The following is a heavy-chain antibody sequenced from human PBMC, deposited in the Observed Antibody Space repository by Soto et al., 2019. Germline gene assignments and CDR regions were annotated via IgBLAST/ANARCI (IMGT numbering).Heavy chain of an antibody. CDR3: ARDRREIDAFDI. D-gene: IGHD1-26*01. Sequence: EVQLLESGGGLVQPGGSLRLSCAASGFTFRSYAMSCVRQAPGKGLEWVSAISGSGETTYNADSVKGRFTNSRDNSKNTLYLQMNSLRAEDTAVYYCARDRREIDAFDIWGQGTMVTVSS. J-gene: IGHJ3*02. CDR2: ISGSGETT. V-gene: IGHV3-23*01. CDR1: GFTFRSYA.